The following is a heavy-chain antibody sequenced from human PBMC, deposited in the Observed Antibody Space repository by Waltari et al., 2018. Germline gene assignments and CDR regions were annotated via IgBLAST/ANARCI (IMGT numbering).Heavy chain of an antibody. D-gene: IGHD5-12*01. CDR1: GYSISSGYY. Sequence: QVQLQESGPGLVKPSETLSLTCAVSGYSISSGYYWGWIRQPPGKGLEWIGSIYHSGSTYYNPSLKSRVTISVDTSKNQFSLKLSSVTAADTAVYYCARHVGDGYELHFDYWGQGTLVTVSS. CDR2: IYHSGST. J-gene: IGHJ4*02. V-gene: IGHV4-38-2*01. CDR3: ARHVGDGYELHFDY.